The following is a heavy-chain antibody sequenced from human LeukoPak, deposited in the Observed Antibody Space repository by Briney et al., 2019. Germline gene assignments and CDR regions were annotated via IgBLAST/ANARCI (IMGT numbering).Heavy chain of an antibody. CDR1: GFTFGGYP. CDR3: AGDPPRSGFAFQV. V-gene: IGHV3-30-3*01. Sequence: GGSLRLSCAASGFTFGGYPIHGVRQAPAKGLEWVAVISYDGSNKYYADSVKGRFTISRDNSKNTLYLQMNSLRVEDTALYYCAGDPPRSGFAFQVWGQGTMVTVS. D-gene: IGHD5-12*01. CDR2: ISYDGSNK. J-gene: IGHJ3*01.